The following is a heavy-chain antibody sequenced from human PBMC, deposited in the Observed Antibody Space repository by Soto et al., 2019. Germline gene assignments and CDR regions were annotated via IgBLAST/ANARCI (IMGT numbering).Heavy chain of an antibody. D-gene: IGHD6-6*01. J-gene: IGHJ4*02. V-gene: IGHV3-21*01. CDR2: ISSISTYI. CDR3: ARVPIAARDY. CDR1: GFTFSAYT. Sequence: PGGSLRLSCAVSGFTFSAYTMSWVRRPPGKGLAWVATISSISTYIKYADSVKGRFTISRANARNSLYLQMDSLRVEDTAVDYWARVPIAARDYGGLGTLVTGSS.